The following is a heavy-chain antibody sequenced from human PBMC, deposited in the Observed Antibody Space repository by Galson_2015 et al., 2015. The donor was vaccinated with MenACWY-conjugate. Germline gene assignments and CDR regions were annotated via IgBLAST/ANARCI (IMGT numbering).Heavy chain of an antibody. J-gene: IGHJ4*02. CDR1: GFIFSNHA. CDR2: ISGSGGKT. D-gene: IGHD3-9*01. V-gene: IGHV3-23*01. CDR3: AKRWDYDILAGSYDF. Sequence: LRLSSATSGFIFSNHAMAWGRQAPGKGLEWVSLISGSGGKTYHVDSATGRFTISRDKSQNTVYLQMDSLRAGDTAIYYCAKRWDYDILAGSYDFWGQGTLVTVSS.